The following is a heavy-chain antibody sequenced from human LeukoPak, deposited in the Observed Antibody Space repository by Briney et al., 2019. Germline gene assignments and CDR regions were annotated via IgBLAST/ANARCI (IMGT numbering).Heavy chain of an antibody. CDR1: GYTSTGYY. CDR2: INPNSGGT. CDR3: ARDAVYYYDNSDI. Sequence: ASVKVSCKASGYTSTGYYMHWVRQAPGQGLEWMGWINPNSGGTNYAQKFQGRVTMTRDTSISTAYMELSRLRSDDTAVYYCARDAVYYYDNSDIWGQGTMVTVSS. J-gene: IGHJ3*02. V-gene: IGHV1-2*02. D-gene: IGHD3-22*01.